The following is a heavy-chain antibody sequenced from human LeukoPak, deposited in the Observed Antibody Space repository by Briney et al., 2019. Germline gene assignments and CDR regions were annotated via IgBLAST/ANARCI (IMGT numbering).Heavy chain of an antibody. J-gene: IGHJ6*02. CDR3: ARNDGSGRYGMDV. D-gene: IGHD3-10*01. CDR2: VSSSTSTI. Sequence: GVSLRLSCAASGFTFSSYSMNWVRQAPGKGLEWVSYVSSSTSTIYYANSVKGRFTISRDNAKNSLYLQMNSLRDEDTAVYYCARNDGSGRYGMDVWGQGTTVTVSS. CDR1: GFTFSSYS. V-gene: IGHV3-48*02.